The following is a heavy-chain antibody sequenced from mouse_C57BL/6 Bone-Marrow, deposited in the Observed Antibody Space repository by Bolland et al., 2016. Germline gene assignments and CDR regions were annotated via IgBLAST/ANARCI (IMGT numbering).Heavy chain of an antibody. CDR3: TEGNDGRGLAY. J-gene: IGHJ2*01. V-gene: IGHV6-3*01. D-gene: IGHD2-3*01. CDR2: LKSDNYAT. Sequence: LKSDNYATHYAESVKGRFTISRDDSKSSVYLQMNNLRAEDTGIYYCTEGNDGRGLAYWGQGTT.